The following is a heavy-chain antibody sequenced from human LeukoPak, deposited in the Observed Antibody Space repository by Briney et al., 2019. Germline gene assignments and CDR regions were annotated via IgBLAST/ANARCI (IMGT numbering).Heavy chain of an antibody. Sequence: SETLSLICTVSGGSISSYYWSWIRQPAGKGLEWIGRIYTSGSTNYNPSLKSRVTMSVDTSKNQFSLKLSSVTAADTAVYYCARGGLCFGEPTNYYGMDVWGQGTTVTVSS. CDR3: ARGGLCFGEPTNYYGMDV. CDR2: IYTSGST. J-gene: IGHJ6*02. D-gene: IGHD3-10*01. CDR1: GGSISSYY. V-gene: IGHV4-4*07.